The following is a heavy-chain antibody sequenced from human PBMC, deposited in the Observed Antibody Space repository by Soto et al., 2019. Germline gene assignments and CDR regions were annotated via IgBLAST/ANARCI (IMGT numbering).Heavy chain of an antibody. V-gene: IGHV1-46*03. CDR3: ARGGGPAAKLRLWGWFDP. Sequence: GASVKVSCKASGYTFTSYYMHWVRQAPGQGLEWMGIINPSGGSTSYAQKFQGRVTMTRDTSTSTVYMELSSLRSEDTAVYYCARGGGPAAKLRLWGWFDPWGQGTLVTVSS. J-gene: IGHJ5*02. D-gene: IGHD2-2*01. CDR1: GYTFTSYY. CDR2: INPSGGST.